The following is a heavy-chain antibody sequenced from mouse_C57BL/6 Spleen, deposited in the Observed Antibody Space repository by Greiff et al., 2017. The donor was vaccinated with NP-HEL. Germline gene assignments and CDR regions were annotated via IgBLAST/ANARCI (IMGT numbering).Heavy chain of an antibody. Sequence: EVQRVESGGGLVKPGGSLKLSCAASGFTFSDYGMHWVRQAPEKGLEWVAYISSGSSTIYYADTVKGRFTISRDNAKNTLFLQMTSLRSEDTAMYYCARPSNMITSYYFDYWGQGTTLTVSS. CDR3: ARPSNMITSYYFDY. J-gene: IGHJ2*01. D-gene: IGHD2-4*01. V-gene: IGHV5-17*01. CDR2: ISSGSSTI. CDR1: GFTFSDYG.